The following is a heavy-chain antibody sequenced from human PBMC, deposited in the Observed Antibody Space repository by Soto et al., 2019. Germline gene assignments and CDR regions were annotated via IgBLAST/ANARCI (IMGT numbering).Heavy chain of an antibody. CDR1: GYTFTGYY. Sequence: ASVKVSCKASGYTFTGYYMHWVRQAPGQGLEWMGWINPNSGGTNYAQKFQGWVTMTRDTSISTAYMELSRLRSDDTAVYYCARDSGWFGELENWFDPWGQGTLVTVSS. CDR2: INPNSGGT. V-gene: IGHV1-2*04. CDR3: ARDSGWFGELENWFDP. D-gene: IGHD3-10*01. J-gene: IGHJ5*02.